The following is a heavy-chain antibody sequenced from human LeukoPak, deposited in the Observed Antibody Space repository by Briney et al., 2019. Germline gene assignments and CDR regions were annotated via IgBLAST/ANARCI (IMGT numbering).Heavy chain of an antibody. CDR3: FSRDSGSYSAFDI. CDR1: GYTFTGYY. J-gene: IGHJ3*02. D-gene: IGHD1-26*01. V-gene: IGHV1-2*02. Sequence: AASVKVSCKASGYTFTGYYMHWVRQAPGQGLEWMGWINPNSGGTNYAQKFQGRVTMTRDTSISTAYMELSRLRSDDTAVYYCFSRDSGSYSAFDIWGQGTMVTVSS. CDR2: INPNSGGT.